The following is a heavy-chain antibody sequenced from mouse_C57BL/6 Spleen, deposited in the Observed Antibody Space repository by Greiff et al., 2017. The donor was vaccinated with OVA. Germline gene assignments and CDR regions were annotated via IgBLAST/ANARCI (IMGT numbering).Heavy chain of an antibody. V-gene: IGHV1-69*01. Sequence: VQLQQSGAELVMPGASVKLSCKASGYTFTSYWMPWVKQRPGQGLEWIGEIDPSDSYTNYNQKFKGKSTLTVDKSSSTAYMQLSSLTSEDSAVYYCARPYSNYDRYAMDYWGQGTSVTVSS. CDR1: GYTFTSYW. D-gene: IGHD2-5*01. CDR2: IDPSDSYT. J-gene: IGHJ4*01. CDR3: ARPYSNYDRYAMDY.